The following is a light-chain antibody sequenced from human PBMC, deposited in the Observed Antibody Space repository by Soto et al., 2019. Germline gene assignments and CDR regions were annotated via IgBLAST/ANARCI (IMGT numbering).Light chain of an antibody. CDR1: QTIRSW. V-gene: IGKV1-5*03. CDR2: KAS. CDR3: EHDNSYSEA. Sequence: DIQMTQSPSTLSESVGDRVTITCRASQTIRSWLAWYQQKPGQAPKLLSYKASTLKSGVPSRFSCSGSGTECTLTISNLQPDDFATYYGEHDNSYSEAFGQGTKVDLK. J-gene: IGKJ1*01.